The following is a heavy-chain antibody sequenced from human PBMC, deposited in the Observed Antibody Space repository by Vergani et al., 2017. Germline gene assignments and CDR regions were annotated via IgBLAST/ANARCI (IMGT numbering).Heavy chain of an antibody. CDR3: ARVLRLGPYLFDP. V-gene: IGHV4-30-2*01. CDR2: IYHSGSN. Sequence: QLQLQESGSGLVKPSQTLSLTCAVSGGSISSGGYSWSWIRQPPGKGLEWIGYIYHSGSNYYNPSLKSRVTISVDRSKNQFSLKLSSVTAADTAVYYCARVLRLGPYLFDPWGQGTLVTVSS. J-gene: IGHJ5*02. D-gene: IGHD3-3*01. CDR1: GGSISSGGYS.